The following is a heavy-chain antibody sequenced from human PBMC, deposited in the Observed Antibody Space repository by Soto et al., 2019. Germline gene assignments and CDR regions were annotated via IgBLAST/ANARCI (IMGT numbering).Heavy chain of an antibody. J-gene: IGHJ6*02. CDR1: GYTFTSYG. V-gene: IGHV1-18*04. CDR3: ARDIVVVPAATSRYYGDYYYGMDV. CDR2: ISAYNGNT. Sequence: GASVKVSCKASGYTFTSYGISWVRQAPGQGLEWMGWISAYNGNTNYAQKLQGRDTMTTDTSTSTAYMELRSLRSDDTAVYYCARDIVVVPAATSRYYGDYYYGMDVWGQGTTVTVSS. D-gene: IGHD2-2*01.